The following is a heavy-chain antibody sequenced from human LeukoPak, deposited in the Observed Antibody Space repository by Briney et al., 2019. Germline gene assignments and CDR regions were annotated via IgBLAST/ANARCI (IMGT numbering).Heavy chain of an antibody. D-gene: IGHD2-21*02. V-gene: IGHV3-23*01. CDR2: ISSGGDIT. J-gene: IGHJ4*02. CDR1: GFNFANHA. CDR3: VREDTPATANY. Sequence: GGSLRLSCAASGFNFANHAMGWVRQTAGKGLGWVSAISSGGDITYYADSVKGRFTISRDNSKDALFLQMHSLRPGDTAVYYCVREDTPATANYWGQGTLVTISS.